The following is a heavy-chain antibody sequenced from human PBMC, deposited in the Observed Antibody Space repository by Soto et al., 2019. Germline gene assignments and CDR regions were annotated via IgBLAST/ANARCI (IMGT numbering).Heavy chain of an antibody. V-gene: IGHV1-69*06. CDR3: ASWSAWNPLYYHGMDV. CDR2: VIPLHNTS. J-gene: IGHJ6*02. CDR1: GRAFTNYS. D-gene: IGHD1-1*01. Sequence: QVHLLQSGAEVKKPGSSLKVSCKVSGRAFTNYSLNWVRHSPGQGLEWLGGVIPLHNTSNYSEKFVGRLRVTADISSSTVYIHLSGLTSGDTATYYCASWSAWNPLYYHGMDVWAQGTTVTVSS.